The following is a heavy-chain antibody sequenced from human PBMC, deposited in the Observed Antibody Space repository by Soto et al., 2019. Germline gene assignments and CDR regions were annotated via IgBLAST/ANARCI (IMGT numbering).Heavy chain of an antibody. CDR1: GFTFTSSA. V-gene: IGHV1-58*01. Sequence: QMQLVQSGPEVKKPGTSVKVSCKASGFTFTSSAVQWVRQARGQRLEWIGWIVVGSGNTNYAQKFQERVTITRDMSTSTAYMELSSLRSEDTAVYYCAADTHGYCSGGSCYYYYGMDVWGQGTTVTVSS. CDR3: AADTHGYCSGGSCYYYYGMDV. D-gene: IGHD2-15*01. J-gene: IGHJ6*02. CDR2: IVVGSGNT.